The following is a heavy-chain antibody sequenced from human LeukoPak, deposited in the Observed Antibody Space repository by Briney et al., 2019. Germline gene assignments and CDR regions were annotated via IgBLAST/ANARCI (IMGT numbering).Heavy chain of an antibody. D-gene: IGHD2-2*01. Sequence: ASVTVSCKASGGTFSSYAISWVRQAPGQGLERMGGIIPIFGTANYAQKFQGRVTITADESTSTAYMELSSLRSEDTAVYYCARESSVNGAGIDYWGQGTLVTVSS. J-gene: IGHJ4*02. CDR1: GGTFSSYA. V-gene: IGHV1-69*13. CDR2: IIPIFGTA. CDR3: ARESSVNGAGIDY.